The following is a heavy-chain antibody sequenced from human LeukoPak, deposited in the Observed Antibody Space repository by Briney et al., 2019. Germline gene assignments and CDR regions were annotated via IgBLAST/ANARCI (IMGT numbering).Heavy chain of an antibody. D-gene: IGHD3-10*01. V-gene: IGHV3-21*01. CDR2: ISSSSSYI. CDR1: GFTFSSYS. Sequence: GGSLRLSCAASGFTFSSYSMNWARQAPGKGLEWVSSISSSSSYIYYADSVKGRFTISRDNAKNSLYLQMNSLRAEDTAVYYCARDPKWFGELLPLYYFDYWGQGTLVTVSS. J-gene: IGHJ4*02. CDR3: ARDPKWFGELLPLYYFDY.